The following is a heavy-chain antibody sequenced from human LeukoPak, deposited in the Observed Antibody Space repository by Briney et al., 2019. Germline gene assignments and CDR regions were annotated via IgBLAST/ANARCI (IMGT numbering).Heavy chain of an antibody. V-gene: IGHV4-59*02. J-gene: IGHJ4*02. CDR3: ARGRYYYDR. CDR1: GGSVSDYY. CDR2: IYYTGT. D-gene: IGHD3-22*01. Sequence: SETLSLTCTVSGGSVSDYYWSWIRQSPGKGLEWIGYIYYTGTSYNPSLKSRVTISADTSKNQFSLNLSSVTAADTAVYYCARGRYYYDRWGQGTLVTVSS.